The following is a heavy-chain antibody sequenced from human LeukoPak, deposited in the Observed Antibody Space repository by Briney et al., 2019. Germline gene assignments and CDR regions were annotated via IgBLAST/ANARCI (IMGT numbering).Heavy chain of an antibody. J-gene: IGHJ1*01. CDR1: GGSFSGYY. V-gene: IGHV4-34*01. Sequence: SETLSLTCAVYGGSFSGYYWSWIRQPPGKGLERIGEINHSGSTNYNPSLKSRVTISVDTSKNQFSLKLSSVTAADTAVYYCARRMRYYDSSGYRPWGQGTLVTVSS. CDR3: ARRMRYYDSSGYRP. D-gene: IGHD3-22*01. CDR2: INHSGST.